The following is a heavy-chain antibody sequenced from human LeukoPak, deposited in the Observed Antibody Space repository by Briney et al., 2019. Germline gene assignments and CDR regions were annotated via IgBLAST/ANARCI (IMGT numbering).Heavy chain of an antibody. Sequence: PGRSLRLSCAASGFTFSSYAMHWVRQAPGKGLEWVAVISYDGSNKYYADSVKGRFTISRDNSKNTLYLQMNSLRAEDTAVYYCAKGPYDSSGYYLYWGQGTLVTVSS. J-gene: IGHJ4*02. V-gene: IGHV3-30-3*01. CDR1: GFTFSSYA. CDR3: AKGPYDSSGYYLY. CDR2: ISYDGSNK. D-gene: IGHD3-22*01.